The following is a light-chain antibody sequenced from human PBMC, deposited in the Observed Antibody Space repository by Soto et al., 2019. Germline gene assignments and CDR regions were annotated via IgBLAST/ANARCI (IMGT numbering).Light chain of an antibody. V-gene: IGKV3D-7*01. CDR1: QSISSSY. CDR3: LQDYNYPRT. Sequence: EVVLTQSPATLSLSPGEGATLSCRVSQSISSSYLSWYQQRPGQAPRLLIYGASTRATGIPARFSGSGRGSGTDFTLTISSPQPEDFATYYCLQDYNYPRTFGGGTKVDIK. J-gene: IGKJ4*01. CDR2: GAS.